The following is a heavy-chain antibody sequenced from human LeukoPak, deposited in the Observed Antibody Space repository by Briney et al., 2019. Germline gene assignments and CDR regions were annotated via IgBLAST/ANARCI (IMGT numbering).Heavy chain of an antibody. CDR1: GFTFSSYA. J-gene: IGHJ6*02. CDR2: ISYDGSNK. V-gene: IGHV3-30*04. CDR3: ARDGPAGSSSWYGPYYHYYYGMDV. D-gene: IGHD6-13*01. Sequence: GGSLRLSCAASGFTFSSYAMHWVRQAPGKGLEWVAVISYDGSNKYYADSVKGRFTISRDNSKNTLYLQMNSLRAEDTAVYYCARDGPAGSSSWYGPYYHYYYGMDVWGQGTTVTVSS.